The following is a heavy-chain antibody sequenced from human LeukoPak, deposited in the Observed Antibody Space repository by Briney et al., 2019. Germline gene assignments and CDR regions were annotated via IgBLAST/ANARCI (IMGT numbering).Heavy chain of an antibody. Sequence: PSETLSLTCGVYGGSFSGYYWSWIRQPPGKGLEWIGEINHSGSTNYNPSLKSRVTISVDTSKNQFSLNLIPVTAADTAVYYCATRLYWGQGTLVTVSS. J-gene: IGHJ4*02. CDR3: ATRLY. V-gene: IGHV4-34*01. CDR1: GGSFSGYY. CDR2: INHSGST.